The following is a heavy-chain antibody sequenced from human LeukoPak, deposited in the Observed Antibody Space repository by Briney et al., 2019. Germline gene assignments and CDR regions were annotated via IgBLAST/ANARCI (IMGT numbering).Heavy chain of an antibody. Sequence: ASVKVSCKASGYTFTGYYMHWVRQAPGQGLEWMGWINPNSGGTNYAQKFQGRVTMTRDTSISTAYMELRRLRSDDTAVYYCARADSSSWYYFDYWGQGTLVTVSS. CDR1: GYTFTGYY. V-gene: IGHV1-2*02. D-gene: IGHD6-13*01. J-gene: IGHJ4*02. CDR2: INPNSGGT. CDR3: ARADSSSWYYFDY.